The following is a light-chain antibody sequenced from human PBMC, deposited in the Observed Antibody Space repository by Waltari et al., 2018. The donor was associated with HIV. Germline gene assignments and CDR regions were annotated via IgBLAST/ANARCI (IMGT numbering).Light chain of an antibody. J-gene: IGLJ2*01. CDR3: TTHTGSSPS. CDR2: EVT. Sequence: QSAPTQPASVSGSPGQSITISCTGTNSDVGGIDYVSWYRHYPGKAPQLLIYEVTQRPSGVSSRFSGSKSGNTASLTISGLQSEDEADYYCTTHTGSSPSFGGGTRVTVL. CDR1: NSDVGGIDY. V-gene: IGLV2-14*01.